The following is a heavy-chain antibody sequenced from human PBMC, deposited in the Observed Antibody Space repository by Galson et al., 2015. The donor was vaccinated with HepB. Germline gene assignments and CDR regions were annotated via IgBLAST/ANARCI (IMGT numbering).Heavy chain of an antibody. CDR3: ARPICSSSSCYAGSNWFDP. V-gene: IGHV1-18*01. D-gene: IGHD2-2*01. J-gene: IGHJ5*02. CDR1: GYTFTSYA. CDR2: ISAYNGNT. Sequence: SVKVSCKASGYTFTSYAISWVRQAPGQGLEWMACISAYNGNTNYAQKIQGRVTMTTDSSTSTAYMELRSLRYDDTAVYYCARPICSSSSCYAGSNWFDPWGQGTLVTVSS.